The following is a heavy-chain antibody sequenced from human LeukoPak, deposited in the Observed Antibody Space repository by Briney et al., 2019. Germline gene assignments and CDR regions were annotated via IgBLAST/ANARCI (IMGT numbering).Heavy chain of an antibody. CDR3: ARDFPSTQSYSSSWSWDY. J-gene: IGHJ4*02. CDR1: GGSISSYY. V-gene: IGHV4-59*12. CDR2: IYYSGST. Sequence: SETLSLTCTVSGGSISSYYWSWIRQPPGKGLEWIGYIYYSGSTNYNPSLKSRVTISVDTSRNQFSLKLSSVTAADTAVYYCARDFPSTQSYSSSWSWDYWGQGTLVTVSS. D-gene: IGHD6-13*01.